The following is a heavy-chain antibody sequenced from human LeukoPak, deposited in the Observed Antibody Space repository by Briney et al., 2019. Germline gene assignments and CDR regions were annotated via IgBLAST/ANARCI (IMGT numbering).Heavy chain of an antibody. V-gene: IGHV1-69*02. J-gene: IGHJ6*02. CDR2: IIPILGVA. Sequence: SSKASGGTFSSYTISSGRQAPGQGLEWMGRIIPILGVANYAQKCQGRVTITADKSTSTAYMELTSLRSEDTAVYYCAYCTNGVCYRGGVYGMDVWGQGTTVTVSS. CDR1: GGTFSSYT. D-gene: IGHD2-8*01. CDR3: AYCTNGVCYRGGVYGMDV.